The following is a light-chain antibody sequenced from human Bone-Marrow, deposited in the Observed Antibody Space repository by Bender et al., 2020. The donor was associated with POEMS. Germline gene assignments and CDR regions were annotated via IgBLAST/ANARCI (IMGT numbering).Light chain of an antibody. J-gene: IGLJ3*02. CDR3: SSYSSSTTWV. Sequence: QSALTQPASVSGSPGQSITISCTGSSSDVGGYNYVSWYQQHSGKAPTLMIFDVSKRPSGVSDRFSGFKSGDTASLTISGLQAEDEADYYCSSYSSSTTWVFGGGTKLTVL. CDR2: DVS. V-gene: IGLV2-14*03. CDR1: SSDVGGYNY.